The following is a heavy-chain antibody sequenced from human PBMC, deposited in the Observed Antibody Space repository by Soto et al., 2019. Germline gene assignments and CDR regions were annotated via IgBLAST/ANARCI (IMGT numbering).Heavy chain of an antibody. CDR2: VSSSGSTI. D-gene: IGHD5-18*01. CDR3: ARDRYTDGDFDY. CDR1: GFTFSSYE. V-gene: IGHV3-48*03. Sequence: PGGSLRLSCAASGFTFSSYEMNWVRQAPGKGLEWVSYVSSSGSTIYYADSVKGRFTISRDNAKNSLYLQMNSLRAEDTAVYYCARDRYTDGDFDYWGQGTLVTVSS. J-gene: IGHJ4*02.